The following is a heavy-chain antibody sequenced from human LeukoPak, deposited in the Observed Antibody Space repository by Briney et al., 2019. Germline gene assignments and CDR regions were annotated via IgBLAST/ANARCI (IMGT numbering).Heavy chain of an antibody. V-gene: IGHV5-51*01. J-gene: IGHJ4*02. CDR1: GYSFTNYW. CDR2: IYPGDSDT. D-gene: IGHD6-13*01. CDR3: GSTYSSSWYGSFDY. Sequence: GESLKISCKGSGYSFTNYWIGWVRQMPGKGLEWMGIIYPGDSDTRYSPSFQGQVTISADKSINTAYLQWSSLKASDTAMYYCGSTYSSSWYGSFDYWGQGTLVTVSS.